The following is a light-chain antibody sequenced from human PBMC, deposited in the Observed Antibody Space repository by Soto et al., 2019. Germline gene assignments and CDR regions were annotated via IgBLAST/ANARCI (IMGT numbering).Light chain of an antibody. J-gene: IGKJ1*01. V-gene: IGKV1-5*03. Sequence: DIRMTQSPSTLSGSVGDRVTITCRASQTISSWLAWYQQKPGKAPTLLIYRASTLQSGVPSRFSASGSGTEFILTISSLQPDDFATYYCQLYNTYSGTFGQGTKVDIK. CDR1: QTISSW. CDR2: RAS. CDR3: QLYNTYSGT.